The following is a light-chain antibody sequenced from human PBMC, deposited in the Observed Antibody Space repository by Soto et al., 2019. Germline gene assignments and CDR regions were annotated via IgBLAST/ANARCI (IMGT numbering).Light chain of an antibody. Sequence: QSALTQPPSVSGAPGQRVTISCTGSSSNIGSTYDVQWYQQLPGTAPKLLIHGNTNRPSGVPDRFSGSKSGTSASLAITGLQADDEADYYCQSYDDSLSVHYVVGPWTKVNV. V-gene: IGLV1-40*01. J-gene: IGLJ1*01. CDR3: QSYDDSLSVHYV. CDR2: GNT. CDR1: SSNIGSTYD.